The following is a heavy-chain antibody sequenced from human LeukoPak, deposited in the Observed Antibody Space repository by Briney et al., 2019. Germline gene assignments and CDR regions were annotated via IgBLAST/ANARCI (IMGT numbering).Heavy chain of an antibody. CDR3: ARDHGDFVQHD. V-gene: IGHV4-31*03. D-gene: IGHD4-17*01. Sequence: PSETLSLTCTVSGGSISSGNYYWSWIRQHPGKGLERIGYIYYSGNTYYNPSLKSRVAISVDTSKNQFSLKLSSVTAADTAVYYCARDHGDFVQHDWGQGTLVTVSS. J-gene: IGHJ4*02. CDR1: GGSISSGNYY. CDR2: IYYSGNT.